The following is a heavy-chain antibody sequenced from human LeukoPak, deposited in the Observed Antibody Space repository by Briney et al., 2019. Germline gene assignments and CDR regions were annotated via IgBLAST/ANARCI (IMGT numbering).Heavy chain of an antibody. D-gene: IGHD6-19*01. Sequence: GGSLRLSCAASGFTFSSYSMNWVRQAPGKGLEWVSSISSSSSYMYYADSVKGRFTISRDNAKNSLYLQMNSLRAEDTAVYYCARDRAGANAFDIWGQGTMVTVSS. CDR2: ISSSSSYM. V-gene: IGHV3-21*01. CDR3: ARDRAGANAFDI. J-gene: IGHJ3*02. CDR1: GFTFSSYS.